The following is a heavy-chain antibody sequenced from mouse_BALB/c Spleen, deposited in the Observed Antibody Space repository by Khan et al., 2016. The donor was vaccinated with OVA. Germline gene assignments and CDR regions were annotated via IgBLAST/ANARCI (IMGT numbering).Heavy chain of an antibody. CDR1: GDSITSGY. V-gene: IGHV3-8*02. D-gene: IGHD2-14*01. CDR2: MIYSGDT. J-gene: IGHJ3*01. CDR3: ARSTYRYAFAY. Sequence: EVQLQESGPSLVKPSQTLSLTCSVTGDSITSGYWTWIRKFPGNKLEYMGYMIYSGDTYYNPSLKSRLSITRHTSKNQYNLKLKSVPTEDTATYDYARSTYRYAFAYWGQGTLVTVSA.